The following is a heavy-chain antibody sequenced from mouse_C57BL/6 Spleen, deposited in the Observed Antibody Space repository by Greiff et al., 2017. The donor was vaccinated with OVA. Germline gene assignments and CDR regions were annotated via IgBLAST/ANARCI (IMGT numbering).Heavy chain of an antibody. D-gene: IGHD2-4*01. Sequence: EVKLVESGEGLVKPGGSLKLSCAASGFTFSSYAMSWVRQTPEKRLEWVAYISSGGDYIYYADTVKGRFTISRDNARNTLYLQMSSLKSEDTAMYYCTRDGDYDYHWYFDVWGTGTTVTVSS. CDR3: TRDGDYDYHWYFDV. V-gene: IGHV5-9-1*02. J-gene: IGHJ1*03. CDR2: ISSGGDYI. CDR1: GFTFSSYA.